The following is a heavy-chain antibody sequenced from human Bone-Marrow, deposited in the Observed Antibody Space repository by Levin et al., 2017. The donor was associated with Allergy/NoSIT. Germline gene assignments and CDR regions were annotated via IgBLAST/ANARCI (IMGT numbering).Heavy chain of an antibody. CDR2: IYYPGNT. D-gene: IGHD3-10*01. V-gene: IGHV4-31*02. CDR1: GESVSSSGFY. Sequence: SSETLSLTCTVSGESVSSSGFYWTWIRQYPGKGLEWIGHIYYPGNTSYNPSLKSRVSISEDRSKNQFSLKLDSVTAADTAVYYCARESVYYGSWSWIDCWGQGTLVTVSS. CDR3: ARESVYYGSWSWIDC. J-gene: IGHJ4*02.